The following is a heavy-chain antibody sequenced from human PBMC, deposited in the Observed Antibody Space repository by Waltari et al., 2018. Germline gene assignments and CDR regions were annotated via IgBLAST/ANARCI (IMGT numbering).Heavy chain of an antibody. Sequence: QVQLVQSGAEVKKPGSSVKVSCKASGGTFSSYAISWVRQAPGQGLEWMGVSIPIFGTANYGQKFRGRVTITTDESTSTAYMELSSLRSEDTAVYYCAREGAGVRGVYFDYWGQGTLVTVSS. J-gene: IGHJ4*02. V-gene: IGHV1-69*05. D-gene: IGHD3-10*01. CDR1: GGTFSSYA. CDR2: SIPIFGTA. CDR3: AREGAGVRGVYFDY.